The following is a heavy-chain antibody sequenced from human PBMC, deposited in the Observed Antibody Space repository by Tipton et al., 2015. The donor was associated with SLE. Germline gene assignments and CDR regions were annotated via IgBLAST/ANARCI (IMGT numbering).Heavy chain of an antibody. J-gene: IGHJ4*02. D-gene: IGHD2-21*01. CDR3: VKGHISGWANFDS. CDR2: IRGDASYT. Sequence: SLRLSCAASGFIFHDYSMHWVRQAPGKGLEWVSLIRGDASYTEHADSVRGRFTISRDNNNNSLYLQMSSLTTEDTAFYYCVKGHISGWANFDSGGQGTLVTVS. V-gene: IGHV3-43*01. CDR1: GFIFHDYS.